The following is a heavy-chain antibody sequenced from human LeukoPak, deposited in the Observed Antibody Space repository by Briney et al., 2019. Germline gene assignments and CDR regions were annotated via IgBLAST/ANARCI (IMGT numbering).Heavy chain of an antibody. J-gene: IGHJ4*02. V-gene: IGHV3-9*01. CDR3: AKSSHTSGWYWLEY. CDR1: GFIFDDYA. Sequence: GGSLRLSCAASGFIFDDYAMHWVRQAPGKGLEWVSGISWNSGSIDYADSVKGRFAISRDNAKKSLYLQMNSLRAEDTALYYCAKSSHTSGWYWLEYWGQGSLVTVSS. CDR2: ISWNSGSI. D-gene: IGHD6-19*01.